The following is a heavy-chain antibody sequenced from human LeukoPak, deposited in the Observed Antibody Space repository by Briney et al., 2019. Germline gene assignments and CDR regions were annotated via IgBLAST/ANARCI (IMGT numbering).Heavy chain of an antibody. Sequence: TGGSLRLSCAASGFTFSSYEMNWVRHAPGKGLEWVSYISSTSGSTIYYADSVKGRFTISRDNAKNSLYLQMNSLRAEDTAVYYCARRYCSSTSCLLDYWGQGTLVTVSS. J-gene: IGHJ4*02. V-gene: IGHV3-48*03. CDR1: GFTFSSYE. D-gene: IGHD2-2*01. CDR3: ARRYCSSTSCLLDY. CDR2: ISSTSGSTI.